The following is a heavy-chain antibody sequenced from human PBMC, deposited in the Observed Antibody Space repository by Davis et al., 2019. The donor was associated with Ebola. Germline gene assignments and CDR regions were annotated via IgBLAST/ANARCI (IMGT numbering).Heavy chain of an antibody. CDR2: IYYRGST. D-gene: IGHD6-25*01. Sequence: MPSETLSLTCTVSGGSISSSSYHWGWTRQPPGKGLEWIGSIYYRGSTYYNPPLKSRVTISVDTSKNQFSLKLSSVTAADTAVYYCARVRSGYYGMDVWGKGTTVTVSS. CDR3: ARVRSGYYGMDV. J-gene: IGHJ6*04. V-gene: IGHV4-39*07. CDR1: GGSISSSSYH.